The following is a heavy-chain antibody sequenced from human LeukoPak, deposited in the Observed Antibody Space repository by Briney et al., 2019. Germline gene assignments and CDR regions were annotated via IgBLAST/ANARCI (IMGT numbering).Heavy chain of an antibody. J-gene: IGHJ4*02. Sequence: GGSLRLSCAASGFTFSSYSMNWVRQAPGKGLEWVSSISSSSSYIYYADSVKGRFTISRDNAKNSLYLQMNSLRAEDTAVYYCARDTPYYYDSSGHGYFDYWGQGTLVTVSS. D-gene: IGHD3-22*01. CDR1: GFTFSSYS. V-gene: IGHV3-21*01. CDR3: ARDTPYYYDSSGHGYFDY. CDR2: ISSSSSYI.